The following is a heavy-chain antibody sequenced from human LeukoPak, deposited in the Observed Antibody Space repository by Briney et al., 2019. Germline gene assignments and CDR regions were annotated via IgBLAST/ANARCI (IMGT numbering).Heavy chain of an antibody. CDR2: ISSSSSYI. V-gene: IGHV3-21*01. CDR1: GFTFSSYS. J-gene: IGHJ6*02. CDR3: ARQATNYGMDV. Sequence: GGSLRLSCAASGFTFSSYSMNWVRQAPGKRLGWVSSISSSSSYIYYADSVKGRFTISRDNAKNSLYLQMNSLRAGDTAVYYCARQATNYGMDVWGQGTTVTVSS.